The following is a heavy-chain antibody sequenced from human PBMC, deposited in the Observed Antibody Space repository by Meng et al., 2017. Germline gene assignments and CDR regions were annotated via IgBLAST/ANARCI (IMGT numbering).Heavy chain of an antibody. CDR1: GYTFTSYA. CDR3: ARGNYDILTRYYIILDF. J-gene: IGHJ4*02. D-gene: IGHD3-9*01. CDR2: INGGNGNT. Sequence: ASVKVSCKASGYTFTSYAMHWVRQAPGQRLEWMGWINGGNGNTKYSQKFQDRVTITRDTSASTAYMELSSLRSEDTAVYFCARGNYDILTRYYIILDFWAQGTLVTVSS. V-gene: IGHV1-3*01.